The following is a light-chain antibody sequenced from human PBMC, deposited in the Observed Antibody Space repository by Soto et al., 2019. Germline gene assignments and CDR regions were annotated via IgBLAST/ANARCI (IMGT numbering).Light chain of an antibody. V-gene: IGLV2-18*01. CDR2: EAS. CDR3: SLYTSENTYV. Sequence: QSALTQPPSVSGSPGQSVTISCTGTSTDFVSYNRVSWYQQPPGTAPKLIIYEASNRPSGVPGRFSGSKSGNRVSLTISGLQAADEADYYCSLYTSENTYVFGTGTKVTVL. CDR1: STDFVSYNR. J-gene: IGLJ1*01.